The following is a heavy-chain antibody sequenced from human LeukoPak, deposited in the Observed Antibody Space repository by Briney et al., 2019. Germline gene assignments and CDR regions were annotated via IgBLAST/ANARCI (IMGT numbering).Heavy chain of an antibody. CDR1: GYTLTELS. J-gene: IGHJ6*02. Sequence: GASVKVSCKVSGYTLTELSMHWVRQAPGKGLEWMGGFDPEDGETIYAQKFQGRVTMTEDTSTGTAYMELSSLRSEDTAVYYCATSGTTTNNYYYYGMDVWGQGTTVTVSS. V-gene: IGHV1-24*01. D-gene: IGHD1-14*01. CDR3: ATSGTTTNNYYYYGMDV. CDR2: FDPEDGET.